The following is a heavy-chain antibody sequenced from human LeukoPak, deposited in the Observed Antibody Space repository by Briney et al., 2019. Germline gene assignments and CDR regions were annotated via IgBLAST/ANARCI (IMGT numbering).Heavy chain of an antibody. D-gene: IGHD6-19*01. V-gene: IGHV3-15*01. CDR3: TTRGIAVSGLGY. J-gene: IGHJ4*02. CDR2: IKSKADDGTI. Sequence: GGSLRLSCAASGFSFTNAWMNWVRQAPGKGLEGVGRIKSKADDGTIDYAALVKDRFTISRDDSKNTLYLQMDSLKTEDTAVYFCTTRGIAVSGLGYWGQGTLVTVSS. CDR1: GFSFTNAW.